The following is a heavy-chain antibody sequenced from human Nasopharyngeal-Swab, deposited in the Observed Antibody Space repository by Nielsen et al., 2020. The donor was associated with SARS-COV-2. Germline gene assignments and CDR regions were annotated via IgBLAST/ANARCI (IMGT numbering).Heavy chain of an antibody. CDR3: ARDLGDGYNGEYFDY. CDR2: IWYDGSNK. V-gene: IGHV3-33*01. Sequence: GGSLRLSCAASGFTFGSYGMHWVRQAPGKGLEWVAVIWYDGSNKYYADSVKGRFTISRDNSKNTLYLQMNSLRAEDTAVYYCARDLGDGYNGEYFDYWGQGTLVTVSS. D-gene: IGHD5-24*01. CDR1: GFTFGSYG. J-gene: IGHJ4*02.